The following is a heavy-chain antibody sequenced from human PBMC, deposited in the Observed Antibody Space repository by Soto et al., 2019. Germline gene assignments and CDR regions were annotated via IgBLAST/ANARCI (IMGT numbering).Heavy chain of an antibody. V-gene: IGHV4-30-2*01. CDR3: ARGHYYYGMDV. J-gene: IGHJ6*02. Sequence: SETLSLTCTVSNGSVSSGTYSWSWVRQPPGKGLEWIGYIYYSGTTYYTPPLKSRLTMSMDRANDHFSLNLTSVTAADTAVYFCARGHYYYGMDVWGQGITVTVSS. CDR2: IYYSGTT. CDR1: NGSVSSGTYS.